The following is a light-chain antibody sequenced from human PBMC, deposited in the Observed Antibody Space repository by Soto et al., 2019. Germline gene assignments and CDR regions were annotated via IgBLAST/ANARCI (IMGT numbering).Light chain of an antibody. CDR1: QSFTSRS. CDR3: QQRSNWPSIT. CDR2: GTS. J-gene: IGKJ5*01. Sequence: EIVLTQSPGTLSLSPGERATLSCRASQSFTSRSLAWYQQKPGLAPRLLISGTSNRAAGIPDRFSGSGSGTDFTLTINSLEPEDFAVYYCQQRSNWPSITFGQGTRLEIK. V-gene: IGKV3D-20*02.